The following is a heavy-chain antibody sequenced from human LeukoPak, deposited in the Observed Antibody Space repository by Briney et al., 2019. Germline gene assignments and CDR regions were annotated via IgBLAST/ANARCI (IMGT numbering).Heavy chain of an antibody. CDR1: GFTFDDYA. CDR2: ISWNSTSI. J-gene: IGHJ4*02. V-gene: IGHV3-9*01. Sequence: GGSLRLSCAASGFTFDDYAIHWVRQVPGKGLEWVSGISWNSTSIVYADSVKGRFTISRDNAKNSLFLQTNSLRVEDTAFYYCVKVIHVSCWGGRSFEFWGQGTLVSVSS. CDR3: VKVIHVSCWGGRSFEF. D-gene: IGHD3-16*01.